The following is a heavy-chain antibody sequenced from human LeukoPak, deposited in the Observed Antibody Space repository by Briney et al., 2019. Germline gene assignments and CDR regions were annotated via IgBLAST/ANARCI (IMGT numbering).Heavy chain of an antibody. D-gene: IGHD5-18*01. Sequence: GGSLRLSCAASGFTFSSYAMSWVRQAPGKGLEWVSGISGSGGSTYYADSVKGRFTISRDNSQNTLYLQMNSLRAEDTAVYYCAKCRGYSYAFPDAFDIWGQGTVVTISS. CDR2: ISGSGGST. J-gene: IGHJ3*02. CDR1: GFTFSSYA. V-gene: IGHV3-23*01. CDR3: AKCRGYSYAFPDAFDI.